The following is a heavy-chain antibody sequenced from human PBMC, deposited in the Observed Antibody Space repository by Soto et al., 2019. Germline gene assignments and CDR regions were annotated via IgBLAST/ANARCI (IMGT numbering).Heavy chain of an antibody. V-gene: IGHV4-59*01. CDR2: IYYSGST. Sequence: SETLSLTCTVSGGSISSYYWSLIRQPPGKGLEWIGYIYYSGSTNYNPSLKSRVTISVDTSKNQFSLKLSSVTAADTAVYYCARGLRKYGYGDYVDAFDIWGQGTMVTVSS. D-gene: IGHD4-17*01. CDR3: ARGLRKYGYGDYVDAFDI. CDR1: GGSISSYY. J-gene: IGHJ3*02.